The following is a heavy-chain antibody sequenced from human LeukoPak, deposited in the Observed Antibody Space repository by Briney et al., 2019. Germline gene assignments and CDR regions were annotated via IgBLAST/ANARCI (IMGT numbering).Heavy chain of an antibody. Sequence: SETLSLTCTVSGGSISSSSYYWGWIRQPPGKGLEWIGSIYYSGSTYYNPSLKSRVTISVDTSKNQFSLKLSSVTAADTAVYYCARLTVTDAFDYWGQGTLVTVSS. CDR1: GGSISSSSYY. CDR2: IYYSGST. J-gene: IGHJ4*02. D-gene: IGHD4-17*01. V-gene: IGHV4-39*01. CDR3: ARLTVTDAFDY.